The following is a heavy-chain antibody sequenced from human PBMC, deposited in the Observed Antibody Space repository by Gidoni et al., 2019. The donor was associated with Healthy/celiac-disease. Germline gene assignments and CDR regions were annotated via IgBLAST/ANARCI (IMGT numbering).Heavy chain of an antibody. J-gene: IGHJ2*01. V-gene: IGHV4-34*01. CDR1: GGSFSGYY. Sequence: QVQLQQWGAGLLKPSETLSLTCAVYGGSFSGYYWSWIRQPPGKGLEWIGEINHSGRTNYNPSLKSRVTISVDTSKNQFSLKLSSVTAADTAVYYCARDVVPAFDLWGRGTLVTVSS. CDR2: INHSGRT. D-gene: IGHD2-15*01. CDR3: ARDVVPAFDL.